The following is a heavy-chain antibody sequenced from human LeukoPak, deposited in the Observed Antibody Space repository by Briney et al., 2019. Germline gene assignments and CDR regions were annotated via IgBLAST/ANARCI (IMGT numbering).Heavy chain of an antibody. CDR2: ISGTGGST. CDR1: GFTFGSYA. D-gene: IGHD3-3*01. CDR3: AKVGVGRGYYGSRSTGSNWFDP. Sequence: GGSLRLSCAASGFTFGSYAMSWVRQAPGKGLEWVSAISGTGGSTYYADSVKGRFTISRDNSKNTLYLQMNSLRAEDTAVYYCAKVGVGRGYYGSRSTGSNWFDPWGQGTLVTVSS. J-gene: IGHJ5*02. V-gene: IGHV3-23*01.